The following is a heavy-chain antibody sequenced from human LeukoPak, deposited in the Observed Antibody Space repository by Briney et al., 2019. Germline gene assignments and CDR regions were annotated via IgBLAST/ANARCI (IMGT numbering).Heavy chain of an antibody. Sequence: ASVKVSFKASGYTSTGYYIHWLRQAPGQGLEWMAWINPNSGDTTYAQKFQGRVTMTRDTSITTAYMDLSRLSSDDTAVYYCARDGGLDYWGQGTLVTVSS. J-gene: IGHJ4*02. D-gene: IGHD3-3*01. CDR1: GYTSTGYY. CDR3: ARDGGLDY. CDR2: INPNSGDT. V-gene: IGHV1-2*02.